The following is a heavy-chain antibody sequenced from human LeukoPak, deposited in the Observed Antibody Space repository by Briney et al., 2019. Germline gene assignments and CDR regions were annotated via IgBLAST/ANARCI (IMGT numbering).Heavy chain of an antibody. D-gene: IGHD6-13*01. Sequence: ASVKVSCKVSGYTLTELSMHWVRQAPGKGLEWMGGFDPEDGETIYAQKFQGRVTMTEDTSTDTAYMELSSLRSGDTAVYYCARGPLEQLAYPWEYYYYYMDVWGKGTTVTISS. V-gene: IGHV1-24*01. CDR3: ARGPLEQLAYPWEYYYYYMDV. CDR1: GYTLTELS. CDR2: FDPEDGET. J-gene: IGHJ6*03.